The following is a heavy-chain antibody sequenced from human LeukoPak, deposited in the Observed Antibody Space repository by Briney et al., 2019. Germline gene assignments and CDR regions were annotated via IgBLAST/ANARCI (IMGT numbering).Heavy chain of an antibody. D-gene: IGHD3-22*01. J-gene: IGHJ4*02. Sequence: PRQSRRLSWAADAFTFSSYWISWVSQVPGKGMEWEANIKQDGSERYYVDSVKGRFTISRDNAKNSLYLQMNSLRAEDTAVYYCARDWDDSSGFPFDYWGQGALVTVSS. CDR1: AFTFSSYW. V-gene: IGHV3-7*01. CDR2: IKQDGSER. CDR3: ARDWDDSSGFPFDY.